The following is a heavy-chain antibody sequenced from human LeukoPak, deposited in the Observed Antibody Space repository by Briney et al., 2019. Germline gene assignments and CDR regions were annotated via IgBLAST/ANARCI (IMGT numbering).Heavy chain of an antibody. D-gene: IGHD5-18*01. J-gene: IGHJ3*02. V-gene: IGHV3-30-3*01. CDR2: LSYDGRNK. CDR1: GFTFSSYA. Sequence: PGRSLRLSCAASGFTFSSYAIHWVRQAPGKGLEWVAVLSYDGRNKYYADSVKGRFTISRDNSKNTLYLQMNSLRAEDTAVYYCAGGLDTAMVMGDAFDIWGQGTMVTVSS. CDR3: AGGLDTAMVMGDAFDI.